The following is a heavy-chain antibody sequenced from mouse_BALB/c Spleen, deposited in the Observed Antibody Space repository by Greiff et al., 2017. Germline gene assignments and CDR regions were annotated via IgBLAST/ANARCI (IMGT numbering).Heavy chain of an antibody. Sequence: EVQGVESGGGLVKPGGSLKLSCAASGFTFSSYAMSWVRQTPEKRLEWVATISSGGSYTYYPDSVKGRFTISRDNAKNTLYLQMSSLRSEDTAMYYCASMITPYYVDDWGQGTTLTVAA. D-gene: IGHD2-4*01. CDR3: ASMITPYYVDD. J-gene: IGHJ2*01. V-gene: IGHV5-9-3*01. CDR2: ISSGGSYT. CDR1: GFTFSSYA.